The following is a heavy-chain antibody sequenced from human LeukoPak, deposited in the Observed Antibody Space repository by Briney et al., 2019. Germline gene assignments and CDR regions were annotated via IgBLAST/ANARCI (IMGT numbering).Heavy chain of an antibody. CDR3: AKSGATYSLGYFDY. D-gene: IGHD1-26*01. J-gene: IGHJ4*02. CDR2: INTDGSST. CDR1: GSTFSSYW. V-gene: IGHV3-74*01. Sequence: GGSLRLSCAASGSTFSSYWMHWVRQAPGKGLVWVSRINTDGSSTSYADSVKGRFTISRDNAKNTLYLQMNSLRAEDTAVYYCAKSGATYSLGYFDYWGQGTLVTVSS.